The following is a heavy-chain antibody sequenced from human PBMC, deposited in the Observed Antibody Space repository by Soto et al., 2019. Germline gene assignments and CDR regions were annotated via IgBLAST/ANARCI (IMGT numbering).Heavy chain of an antibody. Sequence: GASVKVSCKASGYTFTSYAMHWVRQAPGQRLEWMGWINAGNGNTKYSQKFQGRVTITRDTSASTAYMELSSLRSEDTAVYYCASSGVTMVRGVNFYYYGMDVWGQGTTVTVSS. CDR1: GYTFTSYA. CDR3: ASSGVTMVRGVNFYYYGMDV. V-gene: IGHV1-3*01. D-gene: IGHD3-10*01. CDR2: INAGNGNT. J-gene: IGHJ6*02.